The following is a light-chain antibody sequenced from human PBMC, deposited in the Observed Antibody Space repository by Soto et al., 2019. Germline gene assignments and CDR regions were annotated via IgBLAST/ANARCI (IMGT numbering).Light chain of an antibody. J-gene: IGLJ1*01. V-gene: IGLV2-14*01. Sequence: QSVLTQPASVSGSPGQSITISCTGTSSDVGGYNYVAWYQQHPGKVPRLMIYEVSNRPSGVSNRFSGSKSGSTASLTISGLQAEDEADYYCISYTSSSTSYVFGTGTKGTVL. CDR2: EVS. CDR1: SSDVGGYNY. CDR3: ISYTSSSTSYV.